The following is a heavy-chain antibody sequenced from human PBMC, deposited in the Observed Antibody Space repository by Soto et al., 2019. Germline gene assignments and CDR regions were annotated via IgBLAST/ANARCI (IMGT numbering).Heavy chain of an antibody. V-gene: IGHV1-18*01. CDR1: GYTFTSYG. CDR3: ARDPNYCSGGSCYLTFDY. D-gene: IGHD2-15*01. J-gene: IGHJ4*02. Sequence: ASVKVSCKASGYTFTSYGISWVRQAPGQGLEWMGWISAYNGNTNYAQKLQGRVTMTTDTSTSTAYMELRSLRSDDTAVYYCARDPNYCSGGSCYLTFDYWGRGPLVTVPS. CDR2: ISAYNGNT.